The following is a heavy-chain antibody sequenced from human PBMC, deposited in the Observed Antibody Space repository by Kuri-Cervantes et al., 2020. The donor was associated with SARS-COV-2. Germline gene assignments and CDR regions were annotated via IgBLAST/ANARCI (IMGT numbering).Heavy chain of an antibody. J-gene: IGHJ6*04. D-gene: IGHD6-6*01. CDR2: ISSSGSTI. CDR3: ARVVYSSYPGGLRV. V-gene: IGHV3-48*03. CDR1: GFTFSSYE. Sequence: GGSLRLSCAASGFTFSSYEMNWVRQAPGKGLEWVSYISSSGSTIYYADSVRGRFTISRDNAKNSLYLQMNSLRAEDTAVYYCARVVYSSYPGGLRVWGKGTTVTVSS.